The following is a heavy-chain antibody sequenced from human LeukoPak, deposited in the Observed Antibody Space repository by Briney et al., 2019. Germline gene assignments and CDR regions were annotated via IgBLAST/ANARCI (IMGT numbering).Heavy chain of an antibody. Sequence: ASVTVSCTASGGTFSSYAISWVRQAPGQGLEWMGWISAYNGNTNYAQKLQGRVTMTTDTSTSTAYMELRSLRSDNTAVYYCARDYGSSGSEFDPWGQGTLVTVSS. D-gene: IGHD3-22*01. J-gene: IGHJ5*02. CDR2: ISAYNGNT. CDR3: ARDYGSSGSEFDP. CDR1: GGTFSSYA. V-gene: IGHV1-18*01.